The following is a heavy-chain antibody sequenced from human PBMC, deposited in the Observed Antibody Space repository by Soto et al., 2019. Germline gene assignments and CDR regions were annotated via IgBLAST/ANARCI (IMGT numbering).Heavy chain of an antibody. CDR3: ARDFPSYYYGSGSYYNDDYYYYGMDV. CDR2: ISAYNGNT. V-gene: IGHV1-18*01. D-gene: IGHD3-10*01. Sequence: QVPLVQCGAEVKKPGASVKVSCKASGYTFTSYGISWVRQAPGQGLEWMGWISAYNGNTNYAQKLQGRVTMTTDTSTSTEYMDMRSLRSADTDVYSCARDFPSYYYGSGSYYNDDYYYYGMDVWGQGTTVTVSS. J-gene: IGHJ6*02. CDR1: GYTFTSYG.